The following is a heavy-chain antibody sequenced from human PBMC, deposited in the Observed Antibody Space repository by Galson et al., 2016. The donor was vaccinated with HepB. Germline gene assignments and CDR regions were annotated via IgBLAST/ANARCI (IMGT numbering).Heavy chain of an antibody. CDR2: IYSGGTT. V-gene: IGHV3-53*01. D-gene: IGHD3-10*01. J-gene: IGHJ4*02. CDR1: GFTVSSDY. CDR3: ARRRGSGSHDY. Sequence: SLRLSCAAPGFTVSSDYMNWVRQAPGKGLEWVSVIYSGGTTYYADSVKGRFTISRDNSKNSLYLQMNSLRAEDTAVYYCARRRGSGSHDYWGQGTLVTVSS.